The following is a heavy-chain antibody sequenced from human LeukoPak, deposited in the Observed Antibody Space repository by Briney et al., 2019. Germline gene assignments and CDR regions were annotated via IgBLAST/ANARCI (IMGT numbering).Heavy chain of an antibody. J-gene: IGHJ5*02. CDR1: GVSISSSSYY. D-gene: IGHD3-10*01. V-gene: IGHV4-39*01. CDR2: IYYSGSP. Sequence: SETLSLTRNVSGVSISSSSYYWGWIRQPPGKGLEWIGSIYYSGSPYYNPSLKSRVTISVDTSKKQFSLKLSSVTAADTAVYYCARRGGVRGTWFDPWGQGTLVTVSS. CDR3: ARRGGVRGTWFDP.